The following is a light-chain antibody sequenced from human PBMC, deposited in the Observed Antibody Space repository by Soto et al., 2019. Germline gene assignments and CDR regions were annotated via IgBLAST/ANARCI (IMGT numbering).Light chain of an antibody. CDR3: QQRSNWPPT. CDR2: EAA. V-gene: IGKV3-11*01. J-gene: IGKJ4*01. CDR1: QCVSRY. Sequence: EIVLTQSPATLSLSPGERATLSCGASQCVSRYLAWYQQKPGQAPRLLIYEAANRATGIPARFSGSGSGTDFPLTISSLEPEDFVVYYCQQRSNWPPTVGGGTKVEIK.